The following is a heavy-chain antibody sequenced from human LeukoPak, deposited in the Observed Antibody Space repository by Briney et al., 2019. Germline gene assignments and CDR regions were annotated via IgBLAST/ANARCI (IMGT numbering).Heavy chain of an antibody. CDR1: GFTVSSNY. CDR3: AKWTGTRKGFDY. Sequence: PGGSLRLSCAASGFTVSSNYMSWVRQAPGKGLEWVSAISGSGGSTYYADSVKGRFTISRDNSKNTLYLQMNSLRAEDTAVYYCAKWTGTRKGFDYWGQGTLVTVSS. V-gene: IGHV3-23*01. D-gene: IGHD1-7*01. CDR2: ISGSGGST. J-gene: IGHJ4*02.